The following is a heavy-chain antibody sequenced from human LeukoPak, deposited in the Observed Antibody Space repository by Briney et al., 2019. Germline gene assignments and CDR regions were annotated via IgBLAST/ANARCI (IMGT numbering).Heavy chain of an antibody. CDR3: ARERFYYDSSGYYFRRWFDP. J-gene: IGHJ5*02. V-gene: IGHV3-48*02. CDR1: XS. CDR2: ISSSSSTI. Sequence: XSMNWVXQAAGKGLEWGSYISSSSSTIYYADSVQGRFTISRDNAKNSLYLQMNSLRDGDTAVYYCARERFYYDSSGYYFRRWFDPWGQGTLVTVSS. D-gene: IGHD3-22*01.